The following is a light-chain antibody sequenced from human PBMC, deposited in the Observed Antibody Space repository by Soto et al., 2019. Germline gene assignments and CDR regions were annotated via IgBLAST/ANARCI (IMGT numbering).Light chain of an antibody. V-gene: IGKV3-11*01. J-gene: IGKJ4*01. CDR2: DSS. CDR1: QSVSNY. CDR3: QQRSSWPLT. Sequence: EIVLTQFPATLSLSPGEGATLSCRASQSVSNYLAWYQQKRGQAPRLLIYDSSNRATGIPARFSGSGSGADFSLTISSLEPEDFAVYYCQQRSSWPLTFGGGTKVDIK.